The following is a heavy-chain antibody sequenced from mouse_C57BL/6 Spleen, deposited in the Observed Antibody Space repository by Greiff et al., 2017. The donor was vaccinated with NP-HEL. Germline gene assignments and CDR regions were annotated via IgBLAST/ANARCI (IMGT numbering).Heavy chain of an antibody. CDR2: ISYDGSN. CDR3: ARDGYVPFAY. Sequence: EVKLVESGPGLVKPSQSLSLTCSVTGYSITSGYYWNWIRQFPGNKLEWMGYISYDGSNNYNPSLKNRISITRDTSKNQFFLKLNSVTTEDTATYYCARDGYVPFAYWGQGTLVTVSA. D-gene: IGHD1-2*01. J-gene: IGHJ3*01. V-gene: IGHV3-6*01. CDR1: GYSITSGYY.